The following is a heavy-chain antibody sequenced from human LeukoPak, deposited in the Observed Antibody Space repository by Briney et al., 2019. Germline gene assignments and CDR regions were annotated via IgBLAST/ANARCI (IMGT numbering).Heavy chain of an antibody. CDR3: ARDEWHATDVLRFLEWLDQPNYYYYGMDV. CDR2: IWYDGSNK. J-gene: IGHJ6*02. Sequence: GRSLRLSCAASGFSFNSYAMHWVRQAPGKGLEWVAVIWYDGSNKYYADSVKGRFTISRDNSKNTLYLQVNSLRAEDTAVYYCARDEWHATDVLRFLEWLDQPNYYYYGMDVWGQGTTVTVSS. CDR1: GFSFNSYA. D-gene: IGHD3-3*01. V-gene: IGHV3-33*08.